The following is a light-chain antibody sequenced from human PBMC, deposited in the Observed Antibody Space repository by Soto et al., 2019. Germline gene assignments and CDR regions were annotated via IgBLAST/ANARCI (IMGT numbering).Light chain of an antibody. CDR1: QGISNY. Sequence: VGRSVKNTSRASQGISNYLAWFQQKPGKAPKSLIYAASSLQSGVPSKFSGSGSETASSLISIRLQHADFAAFYFYQYPRSAAVTFGEGTKVDI. CDR2: AAS. CDR3: YQYPRSAAVT. V-gene: IGKV1-16*02. J-gene: IGKJ1*01.